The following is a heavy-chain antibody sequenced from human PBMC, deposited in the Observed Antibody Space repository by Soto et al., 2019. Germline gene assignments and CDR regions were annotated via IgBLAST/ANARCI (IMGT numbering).Heavy chain of an antibody. V-gene: IGHV1-18*01. D-gene: IGHD2-2*01. J-gene: IGHJ6*02. CDR1: GYTFTSYG. CDR3: ARDFVRDIVLVPAALYYYYYGMDV. CDR2: ISAYNGNT. Sequence: GASVKVSCKASGYTFTSYGISWVRQAPGQGLEWMGWISAYNGNTNYAQKLQGRVTMTTDTSTSTAYMELRSLRSDDTAVYYCARDFVRDIVLVPAALYYYYYGMDVWGQGTTVTVSS.